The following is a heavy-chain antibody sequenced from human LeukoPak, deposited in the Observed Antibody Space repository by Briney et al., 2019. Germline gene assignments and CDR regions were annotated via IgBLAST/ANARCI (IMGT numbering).Heavy chain of an antibody. V-gene: IGHV3-11*03. D-gene: IGHD6-13*01. CDR3: ARLAATLDY. CDR2: ISSSSSYT. CDR1: GFTFSDYY. Sequence: GGSLRLSCAASGFTFSDYYMSWIRQAPGKGLEWVSYISSSSSYTNYADSVKGRFTISRDNAKNLLYLQMNSLRAEDTAVYYCARLAATLDYWGQGTLVTVSS. J-gene: IGHJ4*02.